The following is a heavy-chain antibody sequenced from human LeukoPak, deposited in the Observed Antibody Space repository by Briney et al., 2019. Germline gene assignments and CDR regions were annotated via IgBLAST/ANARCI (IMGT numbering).Heavy chain of an antibody. V-gene: IGHV1-69*13. CDR1: GGTFSSYA. Sequence: VASVTVSCTASGGTFSSYAISWVRQAPGQGLEWMGGIIPIFGTANYAQKFQGRVTITAVESMSTAYMELGSLRSEDTAVYYCARGWLAETTVVTPYNYWGQGTLVTVSS. J-gene: IGHJ4*02. CDR2: IIPIFGTA. D-gene: IGHD4-23*01. CDR3: ARGWLAETTVVTPYNY.